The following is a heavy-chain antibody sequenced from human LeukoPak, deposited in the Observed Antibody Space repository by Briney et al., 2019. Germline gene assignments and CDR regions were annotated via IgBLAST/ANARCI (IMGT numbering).Heavy chain of an antibody. CDR3: ARGSGSYYNEESFDFDY. J-gene: IGHJ4*02. CDR1: GGSISSSSYY. Sequence: SETLSLTCTVSGGSISSSSYYWGWIRQPPGKGLEWIGSIYYSGSTYYNPSLKSRVTIPADTSKNQFSLKLSSVTAADTAVYYCARGSGSYYNEESFDFDYWGQGTLVTVSS. V-gene: IGHV4-39*01. CDR2: IYYSGST. D-gene: IGHD3-10*01.